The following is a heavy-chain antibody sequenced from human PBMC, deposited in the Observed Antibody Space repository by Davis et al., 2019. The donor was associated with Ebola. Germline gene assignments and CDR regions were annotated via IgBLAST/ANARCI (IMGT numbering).Heavy chain of an antibody. J-gene: IGHJ4*02. CDR3: ARADGGNYFDQ. CDR2: IIPILGRA. CDR1: GGTFSSYT. D-gene: IGHD4-23*01. V-gene: IGHV1-69*08. Sequence: SVKVSCKASGGTFSSYTISWVRQAPGQGLEWMGRIIPILGRANYAQKFQGRVTIIADKSTSTAYMELSSLRSEDTAVYYCARADGGNYFDQWGQGTLVTVSS.